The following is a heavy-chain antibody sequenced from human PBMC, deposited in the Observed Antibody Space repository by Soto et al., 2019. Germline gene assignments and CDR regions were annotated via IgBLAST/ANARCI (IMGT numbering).Heavy chain of an antibody. CDR1: GYSITSGYH. V-gene: IGHV4-38-2*01. CDR3: TRVYCSTTSCFINGMDF. J-gene: IGHJ6*02. D-gene: IGHD2-2*01. Sequence: TLSLTCAVAGYSITSGYHWGWIRQPPRKGLEWIGTISHSGTTYYNPSLKSRVTISIDTSKNQLSLKLTSVTAADTALYYCTRVYCSTTSCFINGMDFWGQGTMVTVSS. CDR2: ISHSGTT.